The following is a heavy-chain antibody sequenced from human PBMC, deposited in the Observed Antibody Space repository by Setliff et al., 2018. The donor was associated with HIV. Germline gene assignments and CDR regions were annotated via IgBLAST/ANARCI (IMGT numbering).Heavy chain of an antibody. CDR1: GYTFTRYG. D-gene: IGHD5-12*01. CDR2: ISGYNGNT. J-gene: IGHJ2*01. Sequence: ASVKVSCKASGYTFTRYGISWVRQAPGQGLEWMGWISGYNGNTKYVQKLQGRVTMTRDTSISTANMELSGLRSDDTAVYYCARDPALTYSGYVYWYFDLWGRGTLVTVSS. V-gene: IGHV1-18*01. CDR3: ARDPALTYSGYVYWYFDL.